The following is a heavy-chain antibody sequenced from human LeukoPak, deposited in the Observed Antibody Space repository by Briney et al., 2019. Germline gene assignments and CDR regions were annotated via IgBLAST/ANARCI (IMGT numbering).Heavy chain of an antibody. V-gene: IGHV3-53*01. CDR1: GFTVSSNY. CDR2: IYSGGST. J-gene: IGHJ6*02. Sequence: GGSLRLSCAASGFTVSSNYMSWVRQAPGKGLEWVSVIYSGGSTYYADSVKGRFTISRDNSKNTLYLQMNSLRAEDTAVYYCARDDVHYYGMDVWGQGTTVTVSS. D-gene: IGHD3-16*01. CDR3: ARDDVHYYGMDV.